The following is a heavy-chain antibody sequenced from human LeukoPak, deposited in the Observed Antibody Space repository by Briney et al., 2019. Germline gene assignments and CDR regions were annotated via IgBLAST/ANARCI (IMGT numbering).Heavy chain of an antibody. Sequence: GESLKISCRGSGYSFTTYWIGWVRQMPGKGLELMGIIYPGDSFNRFTPSFQGQVTLSADKSNNPAYQQWSSLKASDTAMDYCARRQGCSSTSCPPDYWGQGTLVTVSP. CDR3: ARRQGCSSTSCPPDY. CDR1: GYSFTTYW. J-gene: IGHJ4*02. D-gene: IGHD2-2*01. CDR2: IYPGDSFN. V-gene: IGHV5-51*01.